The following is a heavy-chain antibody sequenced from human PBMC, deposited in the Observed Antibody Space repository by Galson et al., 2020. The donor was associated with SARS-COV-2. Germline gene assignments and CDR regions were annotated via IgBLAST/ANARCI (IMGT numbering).Heavy chain of an antibody. CDR3: ARDYDSSGHGFYYFDY. CDR1: GFTFSSYW. D-gene: IGHD3-22*01. V-gene: IGHV3-74*01. J-gene: IGHJ4*02. Sequence: GGSLRLSCAASGFTFSSYWMHWVRQAPGKGLVWVSRINSDGSSTSYADSVTGRFTISRDNAKNTLYLQMNSLRAEDTAVYYCARDYDSSGHGFYYFDYGGQEALVTVSS. CDR2: INSDGSST.